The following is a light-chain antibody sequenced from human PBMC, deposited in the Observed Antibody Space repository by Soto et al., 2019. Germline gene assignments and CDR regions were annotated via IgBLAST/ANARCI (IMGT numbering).Light chain of an antibody. J-gene: IGKJ2*01. V-gene: IGKV1-6*01. CDR2: AAS. Sequence: AIQVTQSPSSLSASVGDRVTITCRASQAIRTDLGWYQQKPGKAPKLLIFAASNLHSGVPSRFSGSGSGTDFTLTINNLQAEDFATYYCQQSFSPPYTFGQGTKLEIK. CDR3: QQSFSPPYT. CDR1: QAIRTD.